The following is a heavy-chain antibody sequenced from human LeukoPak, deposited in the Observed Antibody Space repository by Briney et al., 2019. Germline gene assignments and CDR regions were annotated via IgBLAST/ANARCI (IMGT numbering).Heavy chain of an antibody. CDR2: IIPIFGTA. CDR3: ARDSFYYGSGSYYTLDY. CDR1: GGTFSSYA. D-gene: IGHD3-10*01. J-gene: IGHJ4*02. V-gene: IGHV1-69*13. Sequence: PVKVSCKASGGTFSSYAISWVRQAPGQGLEWMGGIIPIFGTANYAQKFQGRVTITADESTSTAYMELSSLRSEDTAVYYCARDSFYYGSGSYYTLDYWGQGTLVTVSS.